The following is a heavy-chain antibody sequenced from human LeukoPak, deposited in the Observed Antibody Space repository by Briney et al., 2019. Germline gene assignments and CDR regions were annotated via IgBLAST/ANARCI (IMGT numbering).Heavy chain of an antibody. CDR1: GFTFSTYG. D-gene: IGHD3-10*01. J-gene: IGHJ6*03. Sequence: GGSLRLSCAASGFTFSTYGMSWVRQAPGKGLECVSAISGSGGTTYYADSVKGRFTISRDNSKNTLYLQMNSLRAEDTAVYYCASTYYYGSGLRSYYYYYMDVWGKGTTVTISS. CDR2: ISGSGGTT. V-gene: IGHV3-23*01. CDR3: ASTYYYGSGLRSYYYYYMDV.